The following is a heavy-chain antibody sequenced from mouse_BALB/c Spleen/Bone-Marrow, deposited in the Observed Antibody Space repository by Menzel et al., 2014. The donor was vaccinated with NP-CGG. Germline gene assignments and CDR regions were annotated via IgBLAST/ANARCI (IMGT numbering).Heavy chain of an antibody. J-gene: IGHJ4*01. Sequence: VQRVESGPGLVAPSQSLSITCTVSGFSLTGYGVSWVRQPPGEGLEWLGMIWGDGSTDYNSALKSRLSISKDNSKSXVFLKMNSLQTDDTARYYCARDSFLITRALDYWGQGTSVTVSS. V-gene: IGHV2-6-7*01. CDR2: IWGDGST. CDR1: GFSLTGYG. D-gene: IGHD2-4*01. CDR3: ARDSFLITRALDY.